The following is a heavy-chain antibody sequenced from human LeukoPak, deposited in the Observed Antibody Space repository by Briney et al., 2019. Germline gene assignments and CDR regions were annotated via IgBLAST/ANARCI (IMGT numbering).Heavy chain of an antibody. Sequence: GASVKVSCKASGGTFSGYAISWVRQAPGQGLEWMGGIIPIFGTANYAQKFQGRVTMTRNTSISTAYMELSSLRSEDTAVYYCARESRDGYEVHFDYWGQGTLVTVSS. CDR2: IIPIFGTA. CDR3: ARESRDGYEVHFDY. J-gene: IGHJ4*02. V-gene: IGHV1-69*05. D-gene: IGHD5-18*01. CDR1: GGTFSGYA.